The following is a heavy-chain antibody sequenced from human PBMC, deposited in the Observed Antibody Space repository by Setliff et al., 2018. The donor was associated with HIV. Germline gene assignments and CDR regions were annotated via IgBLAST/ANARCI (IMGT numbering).Heavy chain of an antibody. CDR3: ARGGANPSWFDS. J-gene: IGHJ5*01. Sequence: GGSLRLSCAASGFTFSNSWMHWVRQAPGKGLVWVSRINTDGSSATYADSVKGRFTNSRDNAKNTLYLQMDSLRAEDTAVYYCARGGANPSWFDSWGQGTQVTVSS. V-gene: IGHV3-74*03. CDR1: GFTFSNSW. CDR2: INTDGSSA. D-gene: IGHD3-16*01.